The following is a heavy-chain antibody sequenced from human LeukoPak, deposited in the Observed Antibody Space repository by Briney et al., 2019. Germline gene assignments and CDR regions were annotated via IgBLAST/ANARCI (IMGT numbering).Heavy chain of an antibody. Sequence: GRSLRLSCAASGFTFSSYAMHWVRQAPGKGLEWVAVISYDGSNKYYADSVKGRFTISRDNSKNTLYLQMNSLRAEDTAVYYRARGARPWDYWGQGTLVTVSS. CDR2: ISYDGSNK. CDR3: ARGARPWDY. CDR1: GFTFSSYA. V-gene: IGHV3-30-3*01. J-gene: IGHJ4*02.